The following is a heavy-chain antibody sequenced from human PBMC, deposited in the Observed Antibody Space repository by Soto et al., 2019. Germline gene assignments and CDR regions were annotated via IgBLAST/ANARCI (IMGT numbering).Heavy chain of an antibody. CDR3: ARLYSSYVFDWFDP. J-gene: IGHJ5*02. CDR1: GGSISSYY. D-gene: IGHD6-6*01. Sequence: SETLSLTCTVSGGSISSYYWSWIRQLPWKGLEWIGYIYYSGSTNYNPSLKSRVTISVDTSKNQFSLKLSSVTAADTAVYYCARLYSSYVFDWFDPWGQDALV. CDR2: IYYSGST. V-gene: IGHV4-59*01.